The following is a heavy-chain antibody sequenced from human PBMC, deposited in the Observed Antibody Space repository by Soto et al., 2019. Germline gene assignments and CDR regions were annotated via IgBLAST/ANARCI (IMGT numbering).Heavy chain of an antibody. J-gene: IGHJ3*02. CDR2: IYWNDDK. Sequence: QITLKESGPTLVKPTQTLTLTCTFSGFSLSTSGVGVGWIRQPPGKALAWLALIYWNDDKRYSPSLKSRLTITKDTAKNQVVLTMTNMDPVDTATYYCAHRSYYDFWSGYLSGAFDIWGQGTMVTVSS. CDR1: GFSLSTSGVG. V-gene: IGHV2-5*01. CDR3: AHRSYYDFWSGYLSGAFDI. D-gene: IGHD3-3*01.